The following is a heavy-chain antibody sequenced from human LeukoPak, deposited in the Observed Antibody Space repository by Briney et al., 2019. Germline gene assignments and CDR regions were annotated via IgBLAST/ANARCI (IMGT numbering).Heavy chain of an antibody. CDR3: ARGHSYGFPSGSYYFDY. CDR2: IKQDRSEK. D-gene: IGHD5-18*01. Sequence: GGSLRLSCAASGFTFSSYWMSWVRQAPGKGLEWVANIKQDRSEKYYVDSVKGRFTISRDNAKNSLYLQMNSLRAEDTAVYYCARGHSYGFPSGSYYFDYWGQGTLVTVSS. V-gene: IGHV3-7*01. CDR1: GFTFSSYW. J-gene: IGHJ4*02.